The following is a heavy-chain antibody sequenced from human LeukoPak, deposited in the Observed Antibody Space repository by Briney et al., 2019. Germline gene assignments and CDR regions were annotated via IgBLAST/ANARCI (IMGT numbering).Heavy chain of an antibody. Sequence: GGYLRLSCAASGFTFSNYAMHWDRQAPGKGREWVAVISYDGSNKYYADSVKGRFTISRDNSKNTLYMQMNSLRAEDTAVYYCARDLGGYSYGFGWFDPWGQGTLVTVSS. CDR2: ISYDGSNK. CDR1: GFTFSNYA. CDR3: ARDLGGYSYGFGWFDP. V-gene: IGHV3-30*01. J-gene: IGHJ5*02. D-gene: IGHD5-18*01.